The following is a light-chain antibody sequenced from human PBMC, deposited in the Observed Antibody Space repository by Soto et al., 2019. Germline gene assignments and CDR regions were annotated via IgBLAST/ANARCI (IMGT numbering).Light chain of an antibody. J-gene: IGLJ2*01. CDR1: SGFDNYA. V-gene: IGLV4-69*01. Sequence: QPVLTQSPSASASLGASVKLTCTLNSGFDNYAIAWHQQQPEKGPRYLMKLNSDGTHIKGDGIPDRFSGSSSGAERYLTISSLQSEDEADYFCQTWGTGVRVEFGGGTKLTVL. CDR2: LNSDGTH. CDR3: QTWGTGVRVE.